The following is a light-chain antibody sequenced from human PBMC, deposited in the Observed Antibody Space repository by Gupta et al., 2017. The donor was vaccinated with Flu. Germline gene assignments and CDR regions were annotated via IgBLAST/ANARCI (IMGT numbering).Light chain of an antibody. CDR2: SNN. Sequence: QSVLTQPPSTSGTPGQRVTISCSGSSSNIGGNAVNWYQQFPGTAPKLLIYSNNQRPSGVPDRFSGSKSGTSASLATSGLQSEDEADYYCGTWDDTVNGVVFGGGTKVTVL. CDR1: SSNIGGNA. V-gene: IGLV1-44*01. CDR3: GTWDDTVNGVV. J-gene: IGLJ2*01.